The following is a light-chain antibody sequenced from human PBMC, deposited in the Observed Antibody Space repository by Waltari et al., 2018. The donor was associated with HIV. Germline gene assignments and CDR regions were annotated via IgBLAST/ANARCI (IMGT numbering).Light chain of an antibody. CDR3: QQLKSYPHT. J-gene: IGKJ4*01. V-gene: IGKV1-9*01. CDR2: DAS. Sequence: DIQLNQSPSFLSASVGDGLTITCRASQGISSSLAWYQQKPGKAPNLLIFDASTLQVGVPSRFSGSGSGTEFTLTVDSLQPEDFATYYCQQLKSYPHTFGGGTRVEI. CDR1: QGISSS.